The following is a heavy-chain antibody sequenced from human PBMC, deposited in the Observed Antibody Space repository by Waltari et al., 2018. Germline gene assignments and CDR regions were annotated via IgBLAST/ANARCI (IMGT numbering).Heavy chain of an antibody. CDR3: ARALNWGSTGAINK. CDR2: IYRSDTH. V-gene: IGHV4-38-2*02. CDR1: GYSINSGYY. J-gene: IGHJ3*02. D-gene: IGHD7-27*01. Sequence: QVQLQESGPGLVKPSETLSLTCTVSGYSINSGYYWGWIRQSPGKGLEWVGSIYRSDTHQYNPSLKSRVTISGDTSKNQVSLRLNSVAAADTAMYYCARALNWGSTGAINKWGRGTMVTVSS.